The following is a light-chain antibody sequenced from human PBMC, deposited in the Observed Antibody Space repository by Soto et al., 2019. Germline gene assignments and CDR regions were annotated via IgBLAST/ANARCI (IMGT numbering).Light chain of an antibody. J-gene: IGLJ2*01. CDR1: PGAVTSAHY. CDR2: DTY. Sequence: QAVVTQEPSLTVSPGGTVTLTCASSPGAVTSAHYCHWFQQKPGQAPRTLIYDTYNKLSWTPARFSGSLLGGKAALTLSGAQPEDEADYYCLLSYSGARPLIFGGGTKVTVL. V-gene: IGLV7-46*01. CDR3: LLSYSGARPLI.